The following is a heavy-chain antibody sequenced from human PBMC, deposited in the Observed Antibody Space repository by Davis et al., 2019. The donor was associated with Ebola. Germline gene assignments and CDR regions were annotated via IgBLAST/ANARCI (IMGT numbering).Heavy chain of an antibody. CDR1: GGSFSGYY. J-gene: IGHJ6*02. V-gene: IGHV4-34*01. CDR3: ARVFGAMYYYGMDV. Sequence: MPSETLSLTCAVYGGSFSGYYWSWIRQPPGKGLEWIGEIDHSGSTNYNPSLKSRVTISVDTSKNQFSLKLSSVTAADTAVYYCARVFGAMYYYGMDVWGQGTTVTVSS. CDR2: IDHSGST. D-gene: IGHD1-26*01.